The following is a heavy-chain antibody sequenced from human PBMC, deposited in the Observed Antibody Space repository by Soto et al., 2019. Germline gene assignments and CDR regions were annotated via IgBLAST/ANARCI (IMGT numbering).Heavy chain of an antibody. Sequence: GGSLRLSCAASGFTFSSYSMNWVRQAPGKGLEWVSYISSSSRTIYYADSVKGRFTISRDNAKNSLYLQMNSLRAEDTAVYYYARDRFDYYDSSGYWRFDPWGQGTLVTVSS. V-gene: IGHV3-48*01. J-gene: IGHJ5*02. CDR3: ARDRFDYYDSSGYWRFDP. CDR2: ISSSSRTI. D-gene: IGHD3-22*01. CDR1: GFTFSSYS.